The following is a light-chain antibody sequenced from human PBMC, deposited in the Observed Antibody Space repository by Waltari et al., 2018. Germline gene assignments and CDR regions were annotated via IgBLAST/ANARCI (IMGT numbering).Light chain of an antibody. Sequence: DIVMTQSPDSLAVSLGERATINCKSSQSLLYSSDNRNYLAWYQQQPGQPPKLLIYWASTRESGVPDRFSGSGSGTDFTLTIRSLQAEDVAVYYCQHYYSTPITFGQGTRLEIK. V-gene: IGKV4-1*01. CDR1: QSLLYSSDNRNY. CDR2: WAS. CDR3: QHYYSTPIT. J-gene: IGKJ5*01.